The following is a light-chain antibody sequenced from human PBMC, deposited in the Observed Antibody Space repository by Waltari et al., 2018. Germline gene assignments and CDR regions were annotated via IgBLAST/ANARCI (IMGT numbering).Light chain of an antibody. CDR1: QSVSSSY. CDR3: QQYGSSPWT. Sequence: EIVLTQSPGTLSLSPGERATLSCRASQSVSSSYLAWYQQKPGQAPRVLIHGASNRATGIPDRFSGSGSGTDFTLTISRREPEDFAVYYCQQYGSSPWTFGQGTKVEIK. CDR2: GAS. J-gene: IGKJ1*01. V-gene: IGKV3-20*01.